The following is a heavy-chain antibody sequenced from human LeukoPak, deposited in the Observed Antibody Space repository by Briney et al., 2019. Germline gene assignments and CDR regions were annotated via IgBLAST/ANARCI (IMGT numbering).Heavy chain of an antibody. CDR3: ARAGDYGDYVGWFDP. CDR2: IYTSGST. Sequence: SETLSLTCTVSGGSISSYYWSWIRQPAGKGLEWIGRIYTSGSTNYNPSLKSRVTMSVDTSKNQFSLKLTSVTAADTAVYYCARAGDYGDYVGWFDPWGQGTLVTVSS. J-gene: IGHJ5*02. CDR1: GGSISSYY. V-gene: IGHV4-4*07. D-gene: IGHD4-17*01.